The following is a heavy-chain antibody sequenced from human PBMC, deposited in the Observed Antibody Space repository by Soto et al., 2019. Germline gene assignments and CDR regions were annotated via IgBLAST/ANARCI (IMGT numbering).Heavy chain of an antibody. D-gene: IGHD5-12*01. Sequence: VGSLRLSCAASGFTFSSYGMHWVRQAPGKGLEWVAVISYDGSNKYYADSVKGRFTISRDNSKNTLYLQMNSLRAEDTAVYYCAKEMATIGNYYGMDVWGQGTTATVS. CDR1: GFTFSSYG. CDR3: AKEMATIGNYYGMDV. V-gene: IGHV3-30*18. CDR2: ISYDGSNK. J-gene: IGHJ6*02.